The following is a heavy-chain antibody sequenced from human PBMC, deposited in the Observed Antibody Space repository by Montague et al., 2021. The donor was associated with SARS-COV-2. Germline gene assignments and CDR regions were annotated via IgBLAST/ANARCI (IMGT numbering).Heavy chain of an antibody. D-gene: IGHD6-13*01. CDR3: ARGVVAAPDTSDY. Sequence: SETLSLTCTVSGDSISGFYWNWIRQPPGKGLEWIGKIYYSGITNYKPSXKSRVTISVDTSKNQFSLKLISVTAADTALYYCARGVVAAPDTSDYWGQGTLVTVSS. CDR2: IYYSGIT. V-gene: IGHV4-59*13. CDR1: GDSISGFY. J-gene: IGHJ4*02.